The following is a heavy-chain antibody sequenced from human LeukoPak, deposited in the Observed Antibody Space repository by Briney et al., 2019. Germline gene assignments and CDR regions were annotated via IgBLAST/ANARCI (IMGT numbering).Heavy chain of an antibody. CDR3: ARGSRGSSSWPTGAFDI. D-gene: IGHD6-13*01. V-gene: IGHV4-34*01. CDR2: INHSGNT. Sequence: SETLSLTCAVYGGSFSGYYWSWIRQPPGKGLEWIGEINHSGNTNYNPSLKSRITISVDTSKNQFSLKLTSVTATDTVVYYCARGSRGSSSWPTGAFDIWGQGTMVTVSS. J-gene: IGHJ3*02. CDR1: GGSFSGYY.